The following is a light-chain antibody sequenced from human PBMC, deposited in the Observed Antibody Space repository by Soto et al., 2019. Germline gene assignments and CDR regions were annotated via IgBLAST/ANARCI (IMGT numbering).Light chain of an antibody. CDR3: QQYYSTPKT. CDR1: QSVLYSSNNKNY. V-gene: IGKV4-1*01. CDR2: WAS. Sequence: DIVMTQSPDSLAVSLGERATINCKSSQSVLYSSNNKNYLAWYQQKPGQPPKLLIYWASTRESGVPDRFGGSGSGTDFTLTISSLQAEDGAVYYCQQYYSTPKTFGQGTKVEL. J-gene: IGKJ1*01.